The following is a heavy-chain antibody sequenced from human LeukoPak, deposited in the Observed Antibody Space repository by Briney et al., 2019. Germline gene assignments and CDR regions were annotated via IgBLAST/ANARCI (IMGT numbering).Heavy chain of an antibody. CDR2: IYRDGTT. J-gene: IGHJ4*02. D-gene: IGHD6-13*01. Sequence: QPGGSLRLSCAASGLTVSSSFMSWVRQAPGTGLQWVSVIYRDGTTYYADSVRGRFTISRDNSKNTLYLQVNSLRVEDTAVYYCARDDRTVVPGTFDNWGQGTLVTVSS. V-gene: IGHV3-53*01. CDR1: GLTVSSSF. CDR3: ARDDRTVVPGTFDN.